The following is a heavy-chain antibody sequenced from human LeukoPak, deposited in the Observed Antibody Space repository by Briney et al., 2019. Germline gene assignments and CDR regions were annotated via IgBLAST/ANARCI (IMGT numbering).Heavy chain of an antibody. CDR3: ARGSFLNV. V-gene: IGHV3-53*01. Sequence: GGSLRLSCAASGSTVSDNHLSWVRQAPGKGLEWVSFIYPDGTTYYADSVKGRFTISRDSAKHTVYLQMDSLRAEDTALYYCARGSFLNVWGQGTLVTVSS. CDR2: IYPDGTT. J-gene: IGHJ4*02. CDR1: GSTVSDNH.